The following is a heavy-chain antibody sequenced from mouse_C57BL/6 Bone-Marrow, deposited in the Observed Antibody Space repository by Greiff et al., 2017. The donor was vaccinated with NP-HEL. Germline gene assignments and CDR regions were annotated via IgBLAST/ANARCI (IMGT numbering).Heavy chain of an antibody. J-gene: IGHJ3*01. D-gene: IGHD2-2*01. Sequence: DVKLVESGGDLVKPGGSLKLSCAASGFTFSSYGMSWVRQTPDKRLEWVATISSGGSYTYYPDSVKGRFTISRDNAKNTLYLQMSSLKSEDTAMYYCARLSEGYDAWFAYWGQGTLVTVSA. V-gene: IGHV5-6*02. CDR1: GFTFSSYG. CDR2: ISSGGSYT. CDR3: ARLSEGYDAWFAY.